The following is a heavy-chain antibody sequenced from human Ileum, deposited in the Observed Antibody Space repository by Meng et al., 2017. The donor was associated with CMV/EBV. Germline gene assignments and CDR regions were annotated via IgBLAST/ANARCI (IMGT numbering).Heavy chain of an antibody. J-gene: IGHJ4*02. V-gene: IGHV3-33*06. Sequence: AASGFSCGTYGMHWVRQAPGKGLEWVAIISSDGSNEHYADSVKGRFAISRDNSKNTLYLQLNSLRAEDTAVYYCAKGCTTFGYYMDFWGRGTLVTVSS. D-gene: IGHD3-10*02. CDR2: ISSDGSNE. CDR3: AKGCTTFGYYMDF. CDR1: GFSCGTYG.